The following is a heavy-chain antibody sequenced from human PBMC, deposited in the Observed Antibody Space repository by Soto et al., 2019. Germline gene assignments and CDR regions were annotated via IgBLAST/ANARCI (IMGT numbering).Heavy chain of an antibody. V-gene: IGHV4-39*01. D-gene: IGHD6-13*01. CDR1: HCSISSSSYY. CDR3: ASGYSSSWFGF. J-gene: IGHJ5*01. CDR2: IYYSGTT. Sequence: SETLSLTCTVSHCSISSSSYYWGWIRQPPGKGLEWIGSIYYSGTTYYNPSLKSRVTISVDTSKNQFSLKLSSVTALDTAVYYCASGYSSSWFGFWGQGTLVTVSS.